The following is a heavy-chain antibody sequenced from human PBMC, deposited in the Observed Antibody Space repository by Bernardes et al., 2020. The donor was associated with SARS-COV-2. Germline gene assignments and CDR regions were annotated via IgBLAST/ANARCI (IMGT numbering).Heavy chain of an antibody. Sequence: GGSLRLSRAASGFTFSSFAMSWVRQAPGKGLEWVSAISGSGGSTYYGDSAKGRFTISRDNSKNTLYLQMNSLRAEDTAVYYCAKGGWYYYDSTLYGMEVWRRATRVTGS. J-gene: IGHJ6*01. CDR3: AKGGWYYYDSTLYGMEV. CDR2: ISGSGGST. D-gene: IGHD3-22*01. V-gene: IGHV3-23*01. CDR1: GFTFSSFA.